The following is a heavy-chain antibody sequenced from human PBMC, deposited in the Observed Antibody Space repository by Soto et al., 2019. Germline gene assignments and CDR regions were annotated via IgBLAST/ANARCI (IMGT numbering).Heavy chain of an antibody. V-gene: IGHV3-11*01. Sequence: GGSLRLSCAASGFTFSDYYMSWIRQAPGKGLEWVSYIRSSGSTIYYAYSVKGRFTISRDNAKNSLYLQMNSLRAEDTAVYYCARDVLVGDLHYYYYGMDVWGQGTTVTVSS. CDR3: ARDVLVGDLHYYYYGMDV. D-gene: IGHD2-8*02. CDR2: IRSSGSTI. J-gene: IGHJ6*02. CDR1: GFTFSDYY.